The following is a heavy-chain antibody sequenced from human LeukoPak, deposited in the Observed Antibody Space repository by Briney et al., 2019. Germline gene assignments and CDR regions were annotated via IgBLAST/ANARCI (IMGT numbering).Heavy chain of an antibody. Sequence: SETLSLTCTVSGGSISSYYWSWIRQPPGKGLEWIGYIFYSGNTDYNPSLKSRVTISVDTSKNQLSLKLSSVTAADTAVYYCARRSIQLWLPFDYWGQGTLVTVSS. CDR2: IFYSGNT. CDR3: ARRSIQLWLPFDY. V-gene: IGHV4-59*08. D-gene: IGHD5-18*01. J-gene: IGHJ4*02. CDR1: GGSISSYY.